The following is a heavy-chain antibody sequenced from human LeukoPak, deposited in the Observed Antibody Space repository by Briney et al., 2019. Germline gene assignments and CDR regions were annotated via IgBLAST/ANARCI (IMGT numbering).Heavy chain of an antibody. Sequence: GASVKVSCKASGGTFSSYAISWVRQAPGQGLEWMGRIIPIFGTANYAQKFQGRVTITTDESTSTACMELSSLRSEDTAVYYCARELVVGDAFDIWGQGTMVTVSS. CDR2: IIPIFGTA. V-gene: IGHV1-69*05. CDR1: GGTFSSYA. CDR3: ARELVVGDAFDI. J-gene: IGHJ3*02. D-gene: IGHD3-22*01.